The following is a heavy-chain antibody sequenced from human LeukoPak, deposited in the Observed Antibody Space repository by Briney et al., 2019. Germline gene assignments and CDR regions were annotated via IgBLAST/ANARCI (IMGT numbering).Heavy chain of an antibody. CDR1: GGSTSSGDYY. V-gene: IGHV4-30-4*01. CDR3: ASEVDDSSGYRYFGY. Sequence: PSQTLSLTCTLSGGSTSSGDYYWSWIRQPPGKGLEWIGYIYYSGSTYYNPSLKSRFPISLATSKIQFSLYLSSVTAAGTAVYYCASEVDDSSGYRYFGYWGQGILVTVSS. J-gene: IGHJ4*02. D-gene: IGHD3-22*01. CDR2: IYYSGST.